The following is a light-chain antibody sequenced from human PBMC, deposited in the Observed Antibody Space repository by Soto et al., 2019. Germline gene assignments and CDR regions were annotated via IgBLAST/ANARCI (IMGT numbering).Light chain of an antibody. V-gene: IGKV1-39*01. CDR1: QSISSY. CDR3: QQSYSILT. CDR2: GAS. Sequence: DIQMTQSPSSLSASVGDRVTITCRASQSISSYLNWYQQKPGKGPKLLIYGASSLESGVPSRFSGSGSGTDLTLTINSLKNEDFETYYCQQSYSILTFGGGTKVDIK. J-gene: IGKJ4*01.